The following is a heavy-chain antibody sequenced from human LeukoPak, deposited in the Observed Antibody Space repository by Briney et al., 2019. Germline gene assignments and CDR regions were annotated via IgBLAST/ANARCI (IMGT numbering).Heavy chain of an antibody. Sequence: GGSLRLSCAASGFTFDDYGMSWVRQAPGKGLEWVSGINWNGGSTGYADSVKGRFTISRDNAKNSLYLQMNSLRAEDTALYYCARVWRSDLVVVTPDAFDIWGQGTMVTVSS. CDR3: ARVWRSDLVVVTPDAFDI. CDR1: GFTFDDYG. CDR2: INWNGGST. J-gene: IGHJ3*02. D-gene: IGHD3-22*01. V-gene: IGHV3-20*04.